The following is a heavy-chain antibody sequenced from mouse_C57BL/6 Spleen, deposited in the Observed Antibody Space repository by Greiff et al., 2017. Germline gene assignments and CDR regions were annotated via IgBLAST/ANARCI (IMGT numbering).Heavy chain of an antibody. CDR2: IYPGDGDT. J-gene: IGHJ2*01. V-gene: IGHV1-80*01. CDR3: ARNDDLLALYFDY. D-gene: IGHD2-3*01. Sequence: QVQLQQSGAELVKPGASVKISCKASGYAFSSYWMNWVKQRPGKGLEWIGQIYPGDGDTNYNGKFKGKATLTADKSSSTAYMQLSSLTSEDSAVYSWARNDDLLALYFDYWGQGTTLTVSS. CDR1: GYAFSSYW.